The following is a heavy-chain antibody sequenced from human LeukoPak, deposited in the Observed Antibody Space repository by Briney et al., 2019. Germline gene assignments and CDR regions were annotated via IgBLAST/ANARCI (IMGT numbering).Heavy chain of an antibody. V-gene: IGHV4-61*01. J-gene: IGHJ4*02. CDR1: GGSISSSSYY. CDR2: IYYSGST. CDR3: ARQTGGYRKYYFDY. Sequence: SETLSLTCTVSGGSISSSSYYWSWIRQPPGKGLEWIGYIYYSGSTNYNPSLKSRVTISVDTSKNQFSLKLSSVTAADTAVYYCARQTGGYRKYYFDYWGQGTLVTVSS. D-gene: IGHD3-22*01.